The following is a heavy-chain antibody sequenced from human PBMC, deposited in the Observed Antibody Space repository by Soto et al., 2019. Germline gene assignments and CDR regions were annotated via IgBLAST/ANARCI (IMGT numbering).Heavy chain of an antibody. CDR2: ITWNGANT. Sequence: GGSLRLSCAASGFRFDEYNIHWVRQAPGKGLEWVSLITWNGANTYYADSVKGRFTISRDGTTKSVSLQMTSLKREDTGLYYCARETLSYGSASDVWGQGTTVTVSS. CDR3: ARETLSYGSASDV. J-gene: IGHJ6*02. V-gene: IGHV3-43*01. CDR1: GFRFDEYN. D-gene: IGHD3-16*01.